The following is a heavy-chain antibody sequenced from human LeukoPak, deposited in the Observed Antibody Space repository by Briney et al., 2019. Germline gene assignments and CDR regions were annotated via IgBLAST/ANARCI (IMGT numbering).Heavy chain of an antibody. CDR1: RFTFMDAW. V-gene: IGHV3-15*01. D-gene: IGHD3-3*01. Sequence: GGSLRLSCAASRFTFMDAWMTWVRQAPGKGLEWVGRIRSKTDGGTTDYAVSVQGRFTISRDDSKNTLYLQMSSLKTEDTAVYYCAKHIYGVVSIQQWGQGTLVTVSS. CDR2: IRSKTDGGTT. CDR3: AKHIYGVVSIQQ. J-gene: IGHJ1*01.